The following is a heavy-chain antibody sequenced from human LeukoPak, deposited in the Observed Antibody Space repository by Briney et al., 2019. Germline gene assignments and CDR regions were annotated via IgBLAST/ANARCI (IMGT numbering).Heavy chain of an antibody. CDR1: GFTFSSYS. CDR3: ARADAAAAGFDY. CDR2: ISSSSYI. V-gene: IGHV3-21*01. J-gene: IGHJ4*02. D-gene: IGHD6-13*01. Sequence: GGSLRLSCAASGFTFSSYSMNWVHQAPGKGLEWVSSISSSSYIYYADSVKGRFTISRDNAKNSLYLQMNSLRAEDTAVYYCARADAAAAGFDYWGQGTLVTVSS.